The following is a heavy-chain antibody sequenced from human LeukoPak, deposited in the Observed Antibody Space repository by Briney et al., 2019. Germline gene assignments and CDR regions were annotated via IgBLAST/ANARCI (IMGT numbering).Heavy chain of an antibody. CDR1: GYTFTSYY. J-gene: IGHJ4*02. D-gene: IGHD3-22*01. CDR3: ARVSQWLLLRPNSYFDY. V-gene: IGHV1-46*01. Sequence: GASVKVSCKASGYTFTSYYMHWVRQAPGQGLEWMGIINPSRGSTSYAQKFQGRVTMTRDTSTSTVYMELSSLRSEDTAVYYCARVSQWLLLRPNSYFDYWGQGTLVTVSS. CDR2: INPSRGST.